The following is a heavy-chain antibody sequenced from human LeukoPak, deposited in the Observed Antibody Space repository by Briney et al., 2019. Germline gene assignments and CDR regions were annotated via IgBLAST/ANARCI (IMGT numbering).Heavy chain of an antibody. CDR3: ANPTTVTKIRFDS. J-gene: IGHJ5*01. CDR1: IFTFRIYS. Sequence: GGSLTLSCAASIFTFRIYSMNGVRHAPGKGLEWVSSISSSSSSIYYADSVKGLFTIPRDNDKKSLYLQMNSLRAEDRAVYYCANPTTVTKIRFDSWGQGSLITVS. CDR2: ISSSSSSI. V-gene: IGHV3-21*04. D-gene: IGHD4-17*01.